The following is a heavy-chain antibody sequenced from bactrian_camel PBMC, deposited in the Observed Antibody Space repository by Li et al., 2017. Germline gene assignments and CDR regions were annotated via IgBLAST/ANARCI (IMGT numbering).Heavy chain of an antibody. D-gene: IGHD3*01. CDR2: ISSLGALT. J-gene: IGHJ4*01. V-gene: IGHV3S31*01. Sequence: VQLVESGGGSVQAGGSLRLSCAASGVIFRSYCMGWFRQAPGKECEGVLSISSLGALTYYADSVKGQFTISRDNAKNTVYLQMNSLKPEDTAVYYCVRGWDDDTWSFNYWGQGTQVTVS. CDR1: GVIFRSYC. CDR3: VRGWDDDTWSFNY.